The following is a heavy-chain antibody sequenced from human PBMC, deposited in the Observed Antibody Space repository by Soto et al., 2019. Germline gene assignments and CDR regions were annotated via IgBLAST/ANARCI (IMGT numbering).Heavy chain of an antibody. Sequence: GGSLRLSCAASGFTFSSYDMYWVRQATGKGLEWVSAIGTAGDTYYPGSVKGRFTISRENAKNSLYLQMNSLRAGDTAVYYCARLDISAAFDIWGQGTMVTVSS. V-gene: IGHV3-13*01. CDR2: IGTAGDT. D-gene: IGHD3-9*01. CDR3: ARLDISAAFDI. CDR1: GFTFSSYD. J-gene: IGHJ3*02.